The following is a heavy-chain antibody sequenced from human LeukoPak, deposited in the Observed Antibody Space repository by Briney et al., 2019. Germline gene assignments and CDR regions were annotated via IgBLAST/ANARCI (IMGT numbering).Heavy chain of an antibody. CDR3: AKDGGYYDILTGYPDY. J-gene: IGHJ4*02. Sequence: PGGSLRLSCAASGFTFSSYGMHWVRQAPGKGLEWVAFIRYDGSNKYYADSVKGRFAISRDNSENTLYLQMNSLRAEDTAVYYCAKDGGYYDILTGYPDYWGQGTLVTVSS. V-gene: IGHV3-30*02. D-gene: IGHD3-9*01. CDR1: GFTFSSYG. CDR2: IRYDGSNK.